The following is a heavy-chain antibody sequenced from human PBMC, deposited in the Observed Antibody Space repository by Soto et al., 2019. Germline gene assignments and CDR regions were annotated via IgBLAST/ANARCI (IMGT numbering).Heavy chain of an antibody. CDR1: GFTFSSYG. D-gene: IGHD1-26*01. V-gene: IGHV3-30*18. J-gene: IGHJ6*02. CDR2: ISYDGSNK. Sequence: GGSLRLSCAASGFTFSSYGMHWVRQAPGKGLEWVAVISYDGSNKYYADSVKGRFTISRDNSKNTLYLQMNSLRAEDTAVYYCAKDEVGAVYYYYYGMDVWGQGTTVTVSS. CDR3: AKDEVGAVYYYYYGMDV.